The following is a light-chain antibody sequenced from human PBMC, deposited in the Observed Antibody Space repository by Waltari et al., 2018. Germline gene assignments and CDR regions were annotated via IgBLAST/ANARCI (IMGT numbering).Light chain of an antibody. CDR3: QQYNLWPWT. V-gene: IGKV1-8*01. CDR1: QSISSY. J-gene: IGKJ1*01. Sequence: AIRITQSPSSLSASTGDRVTITCRASQSISSYLAWYQQKPGKAPKVLIYAASTLQSGVPSRFSGSGSGTDFTLTISCLQSEDFAIYYCQQYNLWPWTFDQGTKVDIK. CDR2: AAS.